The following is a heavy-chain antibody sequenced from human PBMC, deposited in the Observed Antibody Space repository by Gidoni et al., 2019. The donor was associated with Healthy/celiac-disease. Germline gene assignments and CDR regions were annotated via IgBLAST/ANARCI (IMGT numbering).Heavy chain of an antibody. Sequence: QVQLVQSGAEVKKPGSSVKVSCTASGGTFSSYAISWVRQAPGQGLEWMGGIIPIFGTANYAQKFQGRVTITADESTSTAYMELSSLRSEDTAVYYCARDNSHYDFPSLGGMDVWGQGTTVTVSS. V-gene: IGHV1-69*01. J-gene: IGHJ6*02. CDR3: ARDNSHYDFPSLGGMDV. D-gene: IGHD3-3*01. CDR2: IIPIFGTA. CDR1: GGTFSSYA.